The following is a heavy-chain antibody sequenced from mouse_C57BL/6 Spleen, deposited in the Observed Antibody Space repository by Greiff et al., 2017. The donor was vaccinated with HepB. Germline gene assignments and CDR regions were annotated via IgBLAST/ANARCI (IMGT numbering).Heavy chain of an antibody. D-gene: IGHD1-1*01. Sequence: VQLQQSGPELVKPGASVKISCKASGYTFTDYYMNWVKQSHGKSLEWIGDINPNNGGTSYNQKFKGKATLTVDKSSSTAYMELRSLTSEDSAVYYCARYAHYYGSSYEDYWGQGTTLTVSS. J-gene: IGHJ2*01. CDR3: ARYAHYYGSSYEDY. CDR1: GYTFTDYY. V-gene: IGHV1-26*01. CDR2: INPNNGGT.